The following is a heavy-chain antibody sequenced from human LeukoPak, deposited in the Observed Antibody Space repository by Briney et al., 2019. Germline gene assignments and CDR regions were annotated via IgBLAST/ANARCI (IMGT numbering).Heavy chain of an antibody. CDR1: GFTFSSYE. V-gene: IGHV3-48*03. J-gene: IGHJ4*02. CDR3: ARDWGSSSFFDY. Sequence: GGSLRLSCAASGFTFSSYEMSWVRQAPGKGLEWVSYTGSSGSTIYYADSVMGRFTISRDNAKNSLYLQMNSLRAEDTAVYYCARDWGSSSFFDYWGQGTLVAVSS. D-gene: IGHD6-6*01. CDR2: TGSSGSTI.